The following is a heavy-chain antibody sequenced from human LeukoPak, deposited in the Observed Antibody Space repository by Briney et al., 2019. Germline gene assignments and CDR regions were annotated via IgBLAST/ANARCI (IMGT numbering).Heavy chain of an antibody. CDR2: INHSGST. V-gene: IGHV4-34*01. CDR3: ARGLGSIAARRAPLDY. Sequence: SETLSLTCDVYAGSFSGYYWSWIRQPPGKGLEWIGEINHSGSTNYNPSLKSRVTISVDTSKNQFSLKLSSVTAADTAVYYCARGLGSIAARRAPLDYWGQGTLVTVSS. D-gene: IGHD6-6*01. CDR1: AGSFSGYY. J-gene: IGHJ4*02.